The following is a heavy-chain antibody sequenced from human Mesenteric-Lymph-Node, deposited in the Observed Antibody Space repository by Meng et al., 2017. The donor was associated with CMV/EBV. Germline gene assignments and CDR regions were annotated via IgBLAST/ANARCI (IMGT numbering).Heavy chain of an antibody. CDR1: GGSISSGGYY. D-gene: IGHD4-17*01. J-gene: IGHJ4*02. V-gene: IGHV4-31*03. CDR3: ARASNDDSIVY. CDR2: ISYSGSA. Sequence: TCTVSGGSISSGGYYWSWIRQHPGKGLEWIGYISYSGSAYYNPSLKSRVTISVDTSKNQFSLKLNSVTAADTAVYYCARASNDDSIVYWGQGTLVTVSS.